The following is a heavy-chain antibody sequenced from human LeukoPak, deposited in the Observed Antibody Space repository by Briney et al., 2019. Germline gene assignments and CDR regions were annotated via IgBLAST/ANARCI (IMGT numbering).Heavy chain of an antibody. Sequence: PSETLSLTCTVSGGSISSGGYFWSWIRQPAGKGLEWIARFFASGGTNYSPSLQRRGTISVDTSKNQFSLKLSSVTAADTAVYYCARTEKYYGSGSYAFDVWGQGTMVTVSS. V-gene: IGHV4-61*02. J-gene: IGHJ3*01. CDR3: ARTEKYYGSGSYAFDV. D-gene: IGHD3-10*01. CDR2: FFASGGT. CDR1: GGSISSGGYF.